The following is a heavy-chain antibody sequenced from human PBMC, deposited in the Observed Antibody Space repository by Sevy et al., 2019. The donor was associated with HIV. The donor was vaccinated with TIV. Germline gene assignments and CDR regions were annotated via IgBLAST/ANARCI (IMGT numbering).Heavy chain of an antibody. CDR1: GFTFDDYA. CDR3: AKDHEGGYSLSSHYYYYGMDV. V-gene: IGHV3-9*01. Sequence: GGSLRLSCVASGFTFDDYAMHWVRQAPGKGLEWVSGISWNSGSIGYADSVKGRFTISRDNAKNSLYLQMNSLRAEDTALYYCAKDHEGGYSLSSHYYYYGMDVWGQGTTVTVSS. D-gene: IGHD5-18*01. CDR2: ISWNSGSI. J-gene: IGHJ6*02.